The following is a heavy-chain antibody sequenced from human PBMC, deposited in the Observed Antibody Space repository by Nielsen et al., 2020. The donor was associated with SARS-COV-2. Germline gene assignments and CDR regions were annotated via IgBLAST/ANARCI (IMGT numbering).Heavy chain of an antibody. CDR3: ARVIDFWNGYFDC. Sequence: ASVKVSCKASGYTFTSYAISWVRQAPGQGLEWMGWINAYKGNTNYAQKFQGRVTMTRDTSTDTAYMELRGLTSDDTAMYYCARVIDFWNGYFDCWGQGTLVTVSS. CDR1: GYTFTSYA. D-gene: IGHD3-3*01. V-gene: IGHV1-18*01. J-gene: IGHJ4*02. CDR2: INAYKGNT.